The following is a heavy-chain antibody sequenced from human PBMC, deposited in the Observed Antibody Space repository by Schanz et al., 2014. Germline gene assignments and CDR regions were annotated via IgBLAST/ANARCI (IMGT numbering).Heavy chain of an antibody. CDR1: GGSMSGYH. Sequence: QVQLQASGPGLVKPSETLSLTCTVSGGSMSGYHWIWIRQPPGRGLEWIGHIYYSGGTHYNPSLESRVTISIAMSKSPFSLTLSTVIAAATDIYSSERGAAAGIYTGFDPWGPGTQVIVSS. CDR3: ERGAAAGIYTGFDP. D-gene: IGHD6-13*01. V-gene: IGHV4-59*12. J-gene: IGHJ5*02. CDR2: IYYSGGT.